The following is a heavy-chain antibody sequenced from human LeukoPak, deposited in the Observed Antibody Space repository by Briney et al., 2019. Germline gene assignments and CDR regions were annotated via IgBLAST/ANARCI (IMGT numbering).Heavy chain of an antibody. CDR2: INHSGST. CDR3: ARGRGIAVAGRTKNFDY. D-gene: IGHD6-19*01. CDR1: GGSFSGYY. J-gene: IGHJ4*03. Sequence: SETLSLTCAVYGGSFSGYYWSWIRQPPGKGLEWIGEINHSGSTNYNPSLKSRVTISVDTTKNQFSLKLSSVTAADTAVYYCARGRGIAVAGRTKNFDYWGQGTMVTVSS. V-gene: IGHV4-34*01.